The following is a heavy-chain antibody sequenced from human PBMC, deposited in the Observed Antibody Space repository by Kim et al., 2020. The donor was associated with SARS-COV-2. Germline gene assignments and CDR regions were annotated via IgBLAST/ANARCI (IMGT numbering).Heavy chain of an antibody. D-gene: IGHD6-6*01. Sequence: SQKCQGSVPITRDTSASTAYMELSSLRSEDTAVYYCARSRIAARPWYFDYWGQGTLVTVSS. CDR3: ARSRIAARPWYFDY. V-gene: IGHV1-3*01. J-gene: IGHJ4*02.